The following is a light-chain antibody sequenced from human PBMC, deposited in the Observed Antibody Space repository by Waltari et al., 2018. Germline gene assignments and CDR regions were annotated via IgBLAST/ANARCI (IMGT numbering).Light chain of an antibody. CDR2: YTS. V-gene: IGKV6-21*01. CDR3: HQSSSLPLT. Sequence: EIALTQSPNFQSVTPQEKVTITCRASRSIGSSLDWYQQKPDQSPKLFVKYTSQSFAGVPSRFSGSRSGTDFTLTIKSLEAEDAATYYCHQSSSLPLTFGGGTKVEIK. J-gene: IGKJ4*01. CDR1: RSIGSS.